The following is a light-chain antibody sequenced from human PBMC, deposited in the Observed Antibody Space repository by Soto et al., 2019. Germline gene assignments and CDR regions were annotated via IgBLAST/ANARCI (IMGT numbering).Light chain of an antibody. CDR3: IAYTGRSTSYV. CDR2: EVS. CDR1: SSDIGSYNH. V-gene: IGLV2-14*01. J-gene: IGLJ1*01. Sequence: QSVLTQPASVSGSPGQSITISCIGTSSDIGSYNHVAWYQQFPGKSPKLTIYEVSSRPSGVSSRFSGSKSVNTASLTISGLQAEAEADYSCIAYTGRSTSYVFGSGTQVTVL.